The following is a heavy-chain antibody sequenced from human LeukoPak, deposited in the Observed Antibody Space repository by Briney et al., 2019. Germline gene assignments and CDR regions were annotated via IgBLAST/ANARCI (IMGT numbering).Heavy chain of an antibody. Sequence: ASVKVSCKASGGTFSSYAISWVRQAPGQGLGWMGGIIPIFGTANYAQKFQGRVTITTDESTSTAYMELSNLRSEDTAVYYCASNFAGSGSLFWGQGTLVTVSS. CDR3: ASNFAGSGSLF. CDR1: GGTFSSYA. D-gene: IGHD3-10*01. CDR2: IIPIFGTA. V-gene: IGHV1-69*05. J-gene: IGHJ4*02.